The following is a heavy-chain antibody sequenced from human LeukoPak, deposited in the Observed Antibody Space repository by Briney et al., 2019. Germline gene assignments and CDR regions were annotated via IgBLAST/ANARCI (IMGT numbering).Heavy chain of an antibody. CDR1: GLIFRNYG. J-gene: IGHJ4*02. D-gene: IGHD4-11*01. CDR3: ARGGSTTVTTYVDY. V-gene: IGHV3-33*01. CDR2: VYYDGNKK. Sequence: PGGFLRLSCAASGLIFRNYGMHWVRQAPGKGLEWVAIVYYDGNKKYYADSVKGRFTISKDTSKNTLFLQMNSLRAEDTAVYYCARGGSTTVTTYVDYWGQGTLVTVSS.